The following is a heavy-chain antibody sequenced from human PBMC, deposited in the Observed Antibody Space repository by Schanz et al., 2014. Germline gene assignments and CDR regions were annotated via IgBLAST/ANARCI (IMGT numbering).Heavy chain of an antibody. D-gene: IGHD5-18*01. J-gene: IGHJ4*02. Sequence: EVQLVESGGELIQPGGSLRLSCEASGFTFSRYWMHWVRQAPGKGLEWVSRLNFDETYTSYADSVKGRFTISRDNAKNTVYLQMTRLRVEDTAGYYCARGGADSAMAHEYWGRGTLVTVSS. CDR2: LNFDETYT. CDR3: ARGGADSAMAHEY. CDR1: GFTFSRYW. V-gene: IGHV3-74*01.